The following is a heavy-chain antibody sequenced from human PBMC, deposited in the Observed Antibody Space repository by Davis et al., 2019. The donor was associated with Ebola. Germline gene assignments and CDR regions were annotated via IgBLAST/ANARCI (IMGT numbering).Heavy chain of an antibody. CDR3: AREGYCSGGSCYYFDY. J-gene: IGHJ4*02. Sequence: PGGSLRLSCATSGFTFSSYAMNWVRQAPGKGLEWVSAISGSGGSTYYADSVKGRFTISRDNSKNTLYLQMNSLRAEDTAVYYCAREGYCSGGSCYYFDYWGQGTLVTVSS. CDR1: GFTFSSYA. V-gene: IGHV3-23*01. CDR2: ISGSGGST. D-gene: IGHD2-15*01.